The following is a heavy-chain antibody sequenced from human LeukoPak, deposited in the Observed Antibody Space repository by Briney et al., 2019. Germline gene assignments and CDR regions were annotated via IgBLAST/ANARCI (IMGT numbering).Heavy chain of an antibody. CDR2: INHSGST. J-gene: IGHJ4*02. V-gene: IGHV4-34*01. D-gene: IGHD3-22*01. Sequence: SETLSLTCAVYGGSFSGLYWSWIRQPPGKGLEWIGEINHSGSTYYNPSLKSRVTISEDTSKNQFSLKLTPVTAADTAVYYCATLGEYYDSSGYYYNWGQGTLVTVSS. CDR1: GGSFSGLY. CDR3: ATLGEYYDSSGYYYN.